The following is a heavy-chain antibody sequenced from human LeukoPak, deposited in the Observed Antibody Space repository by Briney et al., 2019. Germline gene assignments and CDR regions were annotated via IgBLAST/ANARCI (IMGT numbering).Heavy chain of an antibody. J-gene: IGHJ3*02. V-gene: IGHV3-64*01. CDR3: AREVVVARLSGPGGVAFDI. Sequence: GGSLRLSCAASGFTFSSYAMHWVRQAPGKGLEYVSANSSNGGSTYYANSVKGRFTISRDNSKNTLYLQMGSLRAEDMAVYYCAREVVVARLSGPGGVAFDIWGQGTMVTVSS. D-gene: IGHD2-15*01. CDR1: GFTFSSYA. CDR2: NSSNGGST.